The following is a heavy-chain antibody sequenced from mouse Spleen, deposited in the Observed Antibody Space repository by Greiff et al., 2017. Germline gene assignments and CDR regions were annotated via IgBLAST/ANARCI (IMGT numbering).Heavy chain of an antibody. D-gene: IGHD1-2*01. CDR2: IDPENGDT. Sequence: EVQLQQSGAELVRPGASVKLSCTASGFNIKDDYMHWVKQRPEQGLEWIGWIDPENGDTEYASKFQGKATITADTSSNTAYLQLSSLTSEDTAVYYCTFNYYGYSWFAYWGQGTLVTVSA. V-gene: IGHV14-4*01. J-gene: IGHJ3*01. CDR3: TFNYYGYSWFAY. CDR1: GFNIKDDY.